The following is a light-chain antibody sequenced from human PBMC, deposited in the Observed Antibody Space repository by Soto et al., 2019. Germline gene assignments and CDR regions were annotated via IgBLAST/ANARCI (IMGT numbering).Light chain of an antibody. CDR2: GAS. CDR1: QSVSSY. J-gene: IGKJ5*01. V-gene: IGKV3-15*01. Sequence: EIVLTQSPSTLSFSPGERATLSCGASQSVSSYLAWYQQKPGQAPRLLIYGASTRATGIPARFSGSGSGTEFTLAISSLQSEDFAVYYCQQYNNWLSITFGQGTRLEIK. CDR3: QQYNNWLSIT.